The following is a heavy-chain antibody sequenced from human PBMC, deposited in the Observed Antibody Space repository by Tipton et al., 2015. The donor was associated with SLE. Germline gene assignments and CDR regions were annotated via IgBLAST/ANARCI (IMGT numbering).Heavy chain of an antibody. CDR2: INDNGGST. CDR3: ARATPIATTMRPYDL. J-gene: IGHJ3*01. CDR1: GFTFSFYG. V-gene: IGHV3-64*02. Sequence: SLRLSCAASGFTFSFYGMHWVRQAPGKGLEYVSAINDNGGSTYYAESVKGRSTISRDNSRSTMYLQMGRLRAEDTAIYYCARATPIATTMRPYDLWGQGTTVTVSS. D-gene: IGHD3-22*01.